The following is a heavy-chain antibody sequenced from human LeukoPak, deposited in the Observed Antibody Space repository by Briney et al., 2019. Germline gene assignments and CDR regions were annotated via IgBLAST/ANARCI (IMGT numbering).Heavy chain of an antibody. CDR3: ATDYSLYCSSTSCYFS. Sequence: ASVKVSCKVSGYTLTELSMHWVRQAPGKGLEWMGGFDPKDGETIYAQKFQGRVTMTEDTSTDTAYMELSSLRSEDTAVYYCATDYSLYCSSTSCYFSWGQGTLVTVSS. D-gene: IGHD2-2*01. CDR2: FDPKDGET. V-gene: IGHV1-24*01. CDR1: GYTLTELS. J-gene: IGHJ5*02.